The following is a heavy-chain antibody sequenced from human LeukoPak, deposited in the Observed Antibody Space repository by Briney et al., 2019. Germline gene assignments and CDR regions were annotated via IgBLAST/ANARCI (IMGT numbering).Heavy chain of an antibody. CDR3: ARHRLYGDHPNDAFDI. CDR1: GGSSSSYC. J-gene: IGHJ3*02. D-gene: IGHD4-17*01. V-gene: IGHV4-59*08. Sequence: SETLSLTCTVSGGSSSSYCWSWIRQPPGKGLEWIGYIYYSGSTDYNPSLYNPSLKSRVTISVDTSKNQFSLKLSSLTAADTAVYYCARHRLYGDHPNDAFDIWGQGTKVTVSS. CDR2: IYYSGST.